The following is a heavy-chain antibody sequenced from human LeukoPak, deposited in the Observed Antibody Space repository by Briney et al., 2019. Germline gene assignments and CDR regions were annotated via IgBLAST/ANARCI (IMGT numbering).Heavy chain of an antibody. J-gene: IGHJ4*02. CDR1: GFTFSNYV. CDR3: VKDYSTIAAAANPLFDY. V-gene: IGHV3-30*04. D-gene: IGHD6-13*01. CDR2: ISFDGNTK. Sequence: GGSLRLSCAASGFTFSNYVMHWVRQAPGKGLEWVAVISFDGNTKNDADSVKGRFTISRDNSKNTLYLQMHSLRAGDTAVYYCVKDYSTIAAAANPLFDYWGQGALVTVSS.